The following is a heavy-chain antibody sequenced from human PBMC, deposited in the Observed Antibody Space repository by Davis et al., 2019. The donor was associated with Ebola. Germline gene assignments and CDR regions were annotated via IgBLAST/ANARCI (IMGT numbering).Heavy chain of an antibody. V-gene: IGHV1-18*01. J-gene: IGHJ4*02. CDR2: ISAYNGNT. Sequence: ASVTVSCKAYGYSFTNYGMHWVRQAPGQGLEWMGWISAYNGNTNYAQKLQGRVTMTTDTSTSTAYLELRSLRSDDTAVYYCARGRAMVRGDHNDYWGQGTLVTVSS. D-gene: IGHD3-10*01. CDR1: GYSFTNYG. CDR3: ARGRAMVRGDHNDY.